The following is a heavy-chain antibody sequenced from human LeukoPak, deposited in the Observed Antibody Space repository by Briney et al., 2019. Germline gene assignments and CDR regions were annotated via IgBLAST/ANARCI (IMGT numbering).Heavy chain of an antibody. J-gene: IGHJ4*02. Sequence: GGSLRLSCAASGFTVSSNYMSWVRQAPGKGLEWVSGIYSGGSTYYADSVQGRFTISRDNSKNTLYLQMNSLRAEDTAVYYCASRYSSGGFDYWGQGTLVTVSS. V-gene: IGHV3-66*01. D-gene: IGHD6-19*01. CDR1: GFTVSSNY. CDR3: ASRYSSGGFDY. CDR2: IYSGGST.